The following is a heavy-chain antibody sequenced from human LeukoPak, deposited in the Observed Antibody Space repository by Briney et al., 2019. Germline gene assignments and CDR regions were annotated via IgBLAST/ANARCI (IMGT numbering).Heavy chain of an antibody. Sequence: ASVKVSCKASGYTFTSYGISWVRQAPGQGLEWMGWISAYNGNTNYAQKLQGRVTMTTDTSTSTAYMELRSLRSDDTAVYYCARDRGLQLERRSHDYYYYYGMDVWGQGTTVTVSS. CDR2: ISAYNGNT. J-gene: IGHJ6*02. CDR3: ARDRGLQLERRSHDYYYYYGMDV. CDR1: GYTFTSYG. D-gene: IGHD1-1*01. V-gene: IGHV1-18*01.